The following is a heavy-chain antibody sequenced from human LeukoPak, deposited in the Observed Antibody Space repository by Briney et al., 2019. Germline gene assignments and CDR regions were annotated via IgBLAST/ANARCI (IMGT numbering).Heavy chain of an antibody. CDR2: IYSSGNT. D-gene: IGHD6-19*01. J-gene: IGHJ4*02. CDR1: GGSIGSSSYF. CDR3: ARNELDVHGWYRY. Sequence: SETLSLTCTVSGGSIGSSSYFWGWIRQPPGKGLEWIGSIYSSGNTYYKPSLKSRVTISVDTSKNQFSLKLSSVTAADTAVYYCARNELDVHGWYRYWGQGTPVTVSS. V-gene: IGHV4-39*01.